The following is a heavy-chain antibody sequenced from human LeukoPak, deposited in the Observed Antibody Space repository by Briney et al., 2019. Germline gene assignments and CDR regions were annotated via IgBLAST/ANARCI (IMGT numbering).Heavy chain of an antibody. V-gene: IGHV4-4*07. CDR1: GGSISTYY. D-gene: IGHD6-6*01. CDR2: IYTSGST. J-gene: IGHJ5*02. CDR3: ARGSSSSSNWFDP. Sequence: SETLPPTCTVSGGSISTYYWSWIQQPAGKGLEWIGRIYTSGSTNYNPSLKSRVTMPVDTSKNQFSLKLSSVTAADTAVYYCARGSSSSSNWFDPWGQGTLVTVSS.